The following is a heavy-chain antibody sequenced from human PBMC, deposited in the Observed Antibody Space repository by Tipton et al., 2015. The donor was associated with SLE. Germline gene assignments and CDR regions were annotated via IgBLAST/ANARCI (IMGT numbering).Heavy chain of an antibody. D-gene: IGHD3-10*01. J-gene: IGHJ4*02. Sequence: TLSLTCTVSGGSISSKNYYWGWIRRPPGKGLEWIGSIHYSGSTYDNPSFKSRVTISVDTSKNQFSLKLSSVTAADTAVYYCARTEQGTGSYYRLVFEIWGQGTLVTVSS. V-gene: IGHV4-39*07. CDR2: IHYSGST. CDR1: GGSISSKNYY. CDR3: ARTEQGTGSYYRLVFEI.